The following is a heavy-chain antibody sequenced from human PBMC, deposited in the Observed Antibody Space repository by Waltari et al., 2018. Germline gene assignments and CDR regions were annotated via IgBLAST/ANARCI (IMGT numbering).Heavy chain of an antibody. V-gene: IGHV4-34*01. J-gene: IGHJ3*02. CDR1: GGSFSGYY. D-gene: IGHD6-13*01. CDR3: ARRRLAAAGRAFDI. Sequence: QVQLQQWGAGLLKPSETLSLTCAVYGGSFSGYYWSWIRQPPGKGLEWIGEINHSGSTNYNPSLKSRVTISVDTSKNQFSLKLSSVTAADTAVYYCARRRLAAAGRAFDIWGQGTMVIVSS. CDR2: INHSGST.